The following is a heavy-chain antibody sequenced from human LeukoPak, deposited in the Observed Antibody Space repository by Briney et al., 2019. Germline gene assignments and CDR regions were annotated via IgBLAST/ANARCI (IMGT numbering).Heavy chain of an antibody. Sequence: GGSLRLSCAASGFTFSSYWMSWVRQAPGKGLEWVANIKQDGSEKYYVDSVKGRFTISRDNAKNSLYLQMNSLRAEDTAVYYCASALTYYYDSTDRDYWGQGTLVTVSS. D-gene: IGHD3-22*01. CDR2: IKQDGSEK. CDR3: ASALTYYYDSTDRDY. V-gene: IGHV3-7*01. CDR1: GFTFSSYW. J-gene: IGHJ4*02.